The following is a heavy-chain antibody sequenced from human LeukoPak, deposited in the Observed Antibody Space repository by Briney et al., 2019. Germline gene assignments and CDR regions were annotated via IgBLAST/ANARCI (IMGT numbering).Heavy chain of an antibody. CDR1: GYTFTGYY. J-gene: IGHJ5*02. Sequence: ASVKVSCKASGYTFTGYYMHWVRQAPGQGLEWMGWININTGNPTYAQGFTGRFVFSLDTSVSTAYLQISSLKAEDTAVYYCAREGGYCSSTSCYEWEFDPWGQGTLVTVSS. CDR2: ININTGNP. D-gene: IGHD2-2*01. V-gene: IGHV7-4-1*02. CDR3: AREGGYCSSTSCYEWEFDP.